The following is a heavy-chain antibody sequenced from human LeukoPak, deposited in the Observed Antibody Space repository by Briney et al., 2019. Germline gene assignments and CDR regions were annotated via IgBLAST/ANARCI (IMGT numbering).Heavy chain of an antibody. CDR3: ARAMGVPYPAAPNWFDP. CDR1: GFTFDDYA. V-gene: IGHV3-9*01. D-gene: IGHD6-13*01. CDR2: ISWNSGSI. Sequence: GGSLRLSCAASGFTFDDYAMHWVRQAPGKGLEWVSGISWNSGSIGYADSVKGRFTISRDNAKNSLYLRMNSLRAEDTALYYCARAMGVPYPAAPNWFDPWGQGTLVTVSS. J-gene: IGHJ5*02.